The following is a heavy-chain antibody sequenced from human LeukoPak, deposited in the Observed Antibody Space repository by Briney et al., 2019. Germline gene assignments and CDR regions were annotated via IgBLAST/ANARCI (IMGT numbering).Heavy chain of an antibody. J-gene: IGHJ4*02. D-gene: IGHD3-10*01. CDR3: AKTSAGIRGGYFDY. CDR2: INDSGGNT. CDR1: GFTFSSYA. V-gene: IGHV3-23*01. Sequence: GGSLRLSCAACGFTFSSYAMSWVRQAPGKGLEWVSLINDSGGNTYYADSVKGRFTISRDNSKNTVFLQMGSLRAEDTAVYYCAKTSAGIRGGYFDYWGQGTLVTVSS.